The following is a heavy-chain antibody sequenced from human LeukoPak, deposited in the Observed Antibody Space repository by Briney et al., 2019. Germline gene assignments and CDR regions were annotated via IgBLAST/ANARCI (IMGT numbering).Heavy chain of an antibody. CDR1: GYTFTSYG. CDR2: ISAYNGNT. CDR3: AILSSGYFDWLSNAFDI. J-gene: IGHJ3*02. Sequence: ASVKVSCKASGYTFTSYGISWVRQAPGQGLEWMGWISAYNGNTNYAQKLQGRVTMTTDTSTSTAYMELRSLRSDDTAVYYCAILSSGYFDWLSNAFDIWGQGTMVTVSS. V-gene: IGHV1-18*01. D-gene: IGHD3-9*01.